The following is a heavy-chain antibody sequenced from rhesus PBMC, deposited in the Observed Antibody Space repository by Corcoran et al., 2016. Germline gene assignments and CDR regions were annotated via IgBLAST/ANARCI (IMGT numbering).Heavy chain of an antibody. J-gene: IGHJ1*01. V-gene: IGHV4-73*01. Sequence: QVKLQQWGEGLVKPSETLSLTCAVYGGSINGYYYWSWIRQAPGKGLEWIENIDGNSAGTNYNPSPKNRVTIPKGTSKNQFSLKLGSVTAADTAVYYCARDAYENRVTTGEYFEFWGQGALVTVSS. CDR1: GGSINGYYY. CDR2: IDGNSAGT. CDR3: ARDAYENRVTTGEYFEF. D-gene: IGHD4-23*01.